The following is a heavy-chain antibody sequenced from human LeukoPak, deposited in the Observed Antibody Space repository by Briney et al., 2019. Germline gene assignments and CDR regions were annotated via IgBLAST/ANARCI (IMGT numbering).Heavy chain of an antibody. Sequence: SETLSLTCTVSGGSVSSGSYYWSWIRQPPGTGLEWIGYIYYSGSTNYNPSLKSRVTISVDTSKNQFSLKLSSVTAADTAVYYCARGFLQWLTFDYWGQGTLVTVSS. CDR3: ARGFLQWLTFDY. CDR2: IYYSGST. CDR1: GGSVSSGSYY. J-gene: IGHJ4*02. D-gene: IGHD6-19*01. V-gene: IGHV4-61*01.